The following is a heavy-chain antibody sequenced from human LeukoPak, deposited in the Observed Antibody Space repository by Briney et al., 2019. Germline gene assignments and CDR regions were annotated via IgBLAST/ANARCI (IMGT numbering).Heavy chain of an antibody. D-gene: IGHD2-2*01. Sequence: GGSLRLSCAASGFTFSSYWMHWVRQAPGKGLVWVSRINSDGSSTSYADSVKGRFTISRDNAKNTLYLQMNSLRAEDTAVYYCARVRPLGYCSSTSCHYYYYMDVWGKGTTVTVSS. CDR3: ARVRPLGYCSSTSCHYYYYMDV. V-gene: IGHV3-74*01. CDR1: GFTFSSYW. CDR2: INSDGSST. J-gene: IGHJ6*03.